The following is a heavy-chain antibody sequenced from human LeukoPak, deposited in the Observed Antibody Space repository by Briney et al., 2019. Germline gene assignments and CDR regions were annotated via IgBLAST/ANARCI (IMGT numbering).Heavy chain of an antibody. V-gene: IGHV3-21*01. CDR2: ITSSSSYI. J-gene: IGHJ4*02. CDR3: ARTVVVAANPFDY. D-gene: IGHD2-15*01. Sequence: GGSLRLSCAASGFTFSSYSMNWVRQAPGKGLEWVSSITSSSSYIYDADSVRVLFTIPRENSKNTLYLQTNSLRAEDTAVYYCARTVVVAANPFDYWGQGTLVTVSS. CDR1: GFTFSSYS.